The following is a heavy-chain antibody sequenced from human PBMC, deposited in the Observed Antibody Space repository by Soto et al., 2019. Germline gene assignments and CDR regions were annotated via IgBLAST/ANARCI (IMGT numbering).Heavy chain of an antibody. Sequence: QAQLQESGPGLVKPSGTLSLTCAVSGGSISSSHWWTWVRQSPGKGLEYIGEISHSGTSNSNPSLKSRVPLSVDKSKNHFSLTLTSVTAADTAVYYCARVVLTITRGAFDAWGQGTLVIVSS. D-gene: IGHD3-9*01. CDR2: ISHSGTS. CDR1: GGSISSSHW. V-gene: IGHV4-4*02. CDR3: ARVVLTITRGAFDA. J-gene: IGHJ3*01.